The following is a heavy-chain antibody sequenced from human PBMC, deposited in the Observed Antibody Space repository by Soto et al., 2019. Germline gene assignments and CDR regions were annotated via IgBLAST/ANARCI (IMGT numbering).Heavy chain of an antibody. CDR2: IKQDGSEK. J-gene: IGHJ3*02. Sequence: LILSCAASGCTFSSYWMSWVRQAPGKGLEWVANIKQDGSEKYYVDSVKGRFTISRDNAKNSLYLQMNSLRAEDTAVYYCARGLKKWLRFGGDAFDIWGQGTMVTVSS. CDR3: ARGLKKWLRFGGDAFDI. CDR1: GCTFSSYW. D-gene: IGHD5-12*01. V-gene: IGHV3-7*04.